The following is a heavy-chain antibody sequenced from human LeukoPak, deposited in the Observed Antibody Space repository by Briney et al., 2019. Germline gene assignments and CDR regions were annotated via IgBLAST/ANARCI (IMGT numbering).Heavy chain of an antibody. V-gene: IGHV4-59*02. CDR1: GGSVSGYY. J-gene: IGHJ5*02. D-gene: IGHD6-6*01. Sequence: PSETLSLTCTVSGGSVSGYYWSWIRQPPGKGLEWIGYIYYSGSTYYNPSLKSRVTISVDTSENQFSLKLTSVTAADTAVYYCARDREYSSSGLVWFDPWGHGILVTVSS. CDR2: IYYSGST. CDR3: ARDREYSSSGLVWFDP.